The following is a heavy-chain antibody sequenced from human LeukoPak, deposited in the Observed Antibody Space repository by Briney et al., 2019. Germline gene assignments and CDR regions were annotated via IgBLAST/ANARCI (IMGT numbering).Heavy chain of an antibody. Sequence: PSETLSLTCTVSGASISSGRYHWTWIRQPAGKGLEWIGRSYATGNANYNPSLKSRVTISIDRSNNQFSLTLTSVTAADTAVYYCARDSNYDSSGYREFDYWGQGTLVTVSS. CDR3: ARDSNYDSSGYREFDY. V-gene: IGHV4-61*02. CDR1: GASISSGRYH. J-gene: IGHJ4*02. CDR2: SYATGNA. D-gene: IGHD3-22*01.